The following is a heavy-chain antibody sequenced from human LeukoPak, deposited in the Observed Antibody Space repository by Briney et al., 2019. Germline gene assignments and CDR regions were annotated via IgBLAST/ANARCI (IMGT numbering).Heavy chain of an antibody. CDR3: ARPHFGDYVFQEDIDWFDP. J-gene: IGHJ5*02. Sequence: ASVKVSCKASGGTFSSYAIRWVRQAAGQGLEWLGGIIPIFGTANYAHKFQARVTITADKYTSTAYIEMSSLRSEDTAWYYCARPHFGDYVFQEDIDWFDPWGQGTLVTVS. CDR2: IIPIFGTA. D-gene: IGHD4-17*01. CDR1: GGTFSSYA. V-gene: IGHV1-69*06.